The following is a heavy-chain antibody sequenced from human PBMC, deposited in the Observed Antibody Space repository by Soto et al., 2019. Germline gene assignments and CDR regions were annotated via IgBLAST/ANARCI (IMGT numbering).Heavy chain of an antibody. CDR2: IIPIFGTA. Sequence: QVQLVQSGAEVKKPGSSVKVSCKASGGTFTSYAVSWVRQAPGQGLEWMGGIIPIFGTANYAQKFQGRVTITADESTRTAYMELSSLRSEDTAVYYCASYGDTAMACFDYWGQGTLVTVSS. CDR3: ASYGDTAMACFDY. J-gene: IGHJ4*02. D-gene: IGHD5-18*01. V-gene: IGHV1-69*01. CDR1: GGTFTSYA.